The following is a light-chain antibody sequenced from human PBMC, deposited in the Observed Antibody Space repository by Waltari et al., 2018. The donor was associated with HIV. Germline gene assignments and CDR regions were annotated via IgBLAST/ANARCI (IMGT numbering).Light chain of an antibody. CDR3: QSYDGSLGGYV. Sequence: SVLTPPPSVSGAPGQRVTISCTGTISNIGAGYDVHWYQQLPGTAPKLLIYGHTNRPSGVPDRFSGSKSGTSASLDITGLQAEDEADYYCQSYDGSLGGYVFGTGTAVTVL. J-gene: IGLJ1*01. V-gene: IGLV1-40*01. CDR2: GHT. CDR1: ISNIGAGYD.